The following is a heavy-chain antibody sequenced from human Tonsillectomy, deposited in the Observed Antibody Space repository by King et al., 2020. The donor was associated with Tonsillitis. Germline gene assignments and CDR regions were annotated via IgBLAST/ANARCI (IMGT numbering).Heavy chain of an antibody. Sequence: VQLVESGGGLVQPGRSLRLSCTASGFTFGDYAMSWFRQAPGKGLEWVGFIRSKAYGGTTEYAASVKGRFTISRDDSKSIAYLQMNSLKTEDTAVYYCTSEATIFGVVSDYWGQGTLVTVSS. D-gene: IGHD3-3*01. V-gene: IGHV3-49*03. J-gene: IGHJ4*02. CDR3: TSEATIFGVVSDY. CDR2: IRSKAYGGTT. CDR1: GFTFGDYA.